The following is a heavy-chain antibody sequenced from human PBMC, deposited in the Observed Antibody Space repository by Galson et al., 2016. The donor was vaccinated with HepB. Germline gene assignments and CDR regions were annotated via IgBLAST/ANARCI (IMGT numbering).Heavy chain of an antibody. J-gene: IGHJ4*02. D-gene: IGHD2-2*01. V-gene: IGHV3-30*18. CDR1: GFTFSSYS. CDR3: AKDGRIYCSSASCHDHFHY. Sequence: SLRLSCAASGFTFSSYSMHWVRQAPGKGLEWVAVISYDGRNKYYANSVKGRFTISRDNSKNTLNLQMNSLRAEETAVYYCAKDGRIYCSSASCHDHFHYWGQGTLVTVSS. CDR2: ISYDGRNK.